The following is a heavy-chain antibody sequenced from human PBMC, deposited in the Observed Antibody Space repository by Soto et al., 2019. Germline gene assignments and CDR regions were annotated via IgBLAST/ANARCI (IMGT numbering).Heavy chain of an antibody. D-gene: IGHD1-7*01. CDR3: ARGHNSPTRTTSFDY. CDR1: GFTFSSYA. Sequence: GGSLRLSCAASGFTFSSYAMHWVRQAPGKGLEWVAVISYDGSNKYYADSVKGRFTISRDNSKNTLYLQMNSLRAEDTAVYYCARGHNSPTRTTSFDYWGQGTLVTVSS. V-gene: IGHV3-30-3*01. J-gene: IGHJ4*02. CDR2: ISYDGSNK.